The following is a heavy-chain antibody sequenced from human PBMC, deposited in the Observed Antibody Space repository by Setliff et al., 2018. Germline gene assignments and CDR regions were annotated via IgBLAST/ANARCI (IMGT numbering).Heavy chain of an antibody. V-gene: IGHV4-34*01. CDR1: GGTFSDYH. CDR2: INHRGST. J-gene: IGHJ4*02. D-gene: IGHD6-6*01. CDR3: ARGRGIAARLLDS. Sequence: SETLSLTCAAYGGTFSDYHWTWIRQSPEKGLERIGEINHRGSTNYNPSLKSRVTISIDTSRDQFSLKLISMIAADTAVYYCARGRGIAARLLDSWGQGTLVTVSS.